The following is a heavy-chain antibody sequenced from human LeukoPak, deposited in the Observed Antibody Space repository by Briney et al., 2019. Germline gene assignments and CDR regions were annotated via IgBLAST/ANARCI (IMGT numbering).Heavy chain of an antibody. CDR2: IYPGDSDT. J-gene: IGHJ3*02. D-gene: IGHD5-12*01. CDR3: AGQSGYSGYDDPNDAFDI. V-gene: IGHV5-51*01. Sequence: GESLKISCKGSGYSFTNYWIGWVRQMPGKGLEWMGIIYPGDSDTRYSPSFQGQVTISADKSISTAYLQWSSLKASDTAMYYCAGQSGYSGYDDPNDAFDIWGQGTMVTVSS. CDR1: GYSFTNYW.